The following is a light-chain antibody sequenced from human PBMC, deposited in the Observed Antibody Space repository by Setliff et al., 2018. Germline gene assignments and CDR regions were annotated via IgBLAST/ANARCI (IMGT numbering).Light chain of an antibody. CDR2: DVI. V-gene: IGLV2-14*03. CDR1: SSVVGNYNY. Sequence: QSVLTQPASVSGSPGQSITISCTGTSSVVGNYNYVSWYQQHPGKAPKLMIFDVIKRPSGVSNRFSGSKSGITASLTISGLQAEDEADYYCSSYTTSYTGSSTLSFGGGTKVTVL. J-gene: IGLJ2*01. CDR3: SSYTTSYTGSSTLS.